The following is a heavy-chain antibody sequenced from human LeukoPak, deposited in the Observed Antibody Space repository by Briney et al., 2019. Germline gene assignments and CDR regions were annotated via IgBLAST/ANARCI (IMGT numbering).Heavy chain of an antibody. CDR2: IKSKTDGGTT. CDR3: AKVEDSSSWYRGALEGAFDY. CDR1: GFTFSNAW. V-gene: IGHV3-15*01. Sequence: GGSLRLSCAASGFTFSNAWMSWVRQAPGKGLEWVGRIKSKTDGGTTDYAAPVKGRFTISRDDSKNTLYLQMNSLRAEDTAVYYCAKVEDSSSWYRGALEGAFDYGGQGTLVSVSS. D-gene: IGHD6-13*01. J-gene: IGHJ4*02.